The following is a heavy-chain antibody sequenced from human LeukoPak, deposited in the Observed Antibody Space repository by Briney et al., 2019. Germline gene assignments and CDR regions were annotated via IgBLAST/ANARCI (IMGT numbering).Heavy chain of an antibody. J-gene: IGHJ5*01. CDR2: IFHSGNT. CDR3: ARAGNSSWGEFDS. Sequence: SETLSLTCSVSDGSITTPYWSWIRQPPGKGLEWIGYIFHSGNTKYNPSLKSRVAFSLDTSKKQLSLTLRSVNAADTAVYYCARAGNSSWGEFDSWGQGTLVIVSS. V-gene: IGHV4-59*11. CDR1: DGSITTPY. D-gene: IGHD4-23*01.